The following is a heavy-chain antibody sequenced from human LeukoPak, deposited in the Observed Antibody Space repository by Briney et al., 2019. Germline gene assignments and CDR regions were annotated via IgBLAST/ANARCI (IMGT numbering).Heavy chain of an antibody. CDR2: IYSGGST. CDR1: GFTVSSNF. V-gene: IGHV3-53*01. Sequence: PGGSLRLSCSPSGFTVSSNFMSWVRQAPGKGLEWVSVIYSGGSTYYADSVKGRFIISRDNSKNTLYLQMNSLRAEDTAVYYCAKNGDLPPYYFDYWGQGTLVTVSS. CDR3: AKNGDLPPYYFDY. D-gene: IGHD4-17*01. J-gene: IGHJ4*02.